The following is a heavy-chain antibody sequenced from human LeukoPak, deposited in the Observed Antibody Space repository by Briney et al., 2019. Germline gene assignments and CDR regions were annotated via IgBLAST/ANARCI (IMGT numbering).Heavy chain of an antibody. Sequence: SQTLSLTCTVSGGSISSGGYYWSWIRQHPGKGLEWIGYIYYSGSTYYNPSLKSRVTISVDTSKNQFSLKLSSATAADTAVYYCARGYGSGSYPFDYWGQGTLVTVSS. CDR2: IYYSGST. CDR1: GGSISSGGYY. V-gene: IGHV4-31*03. CDR3: ARGYGSGSYPFDY. J-gene: IGHJ4*02. D-gene: IGHD3-10*01.